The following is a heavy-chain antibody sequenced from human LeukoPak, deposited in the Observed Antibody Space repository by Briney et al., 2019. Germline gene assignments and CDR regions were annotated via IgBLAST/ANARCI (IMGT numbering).Heavy chain of an antibody. CDR3: AKDGGANAFDI. V-gene: IGHV3-43*02. CDR1: GFTFDDCA. Sequence: PGGSLRLSCAASGFTFDDCAMHWGRQAPGKGLEWVSLISGDGGSTYYADSVKGRLTISRDNSKNSLYLQMNSLRTEDTALYYCAKDGGANAFDIWGQGTMVTVSS. CDR2: ISGDGGST. J-gene: IGHJ3*02. D-gene: IGHD1-26*01.